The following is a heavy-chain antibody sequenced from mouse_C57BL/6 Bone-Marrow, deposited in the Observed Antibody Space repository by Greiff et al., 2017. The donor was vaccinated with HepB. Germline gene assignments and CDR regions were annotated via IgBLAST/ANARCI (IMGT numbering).Heavy chain of an antibody. Sequence: DVQLQESGPVLVKPGASVKMSCKASGYTFTDYYMNWVKQSHGKSLEWIGVINPYNGGTSYNQKFKGKATLTVDKSSSTAYMELNSLTSEDSAVYYCARWATVVAPYAMDYWGQGTSVTVSS. V-gene: IGHV1-19*01. CDR2: INPYNGGT. D-gene: IGHD1-1*01. J-gene: IGHJ4*01. CDR1: GYTFTDYY. CDR3: ARWATVVAPYAMDY.